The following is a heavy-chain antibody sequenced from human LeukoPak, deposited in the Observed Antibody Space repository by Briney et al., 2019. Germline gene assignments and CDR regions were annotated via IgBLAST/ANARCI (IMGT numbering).Heavy chain of an antibody. J-gene: IGHJ4*02. V-gene: IGHV3-74*01. CDR3: VRGNDYGGPHY. D-gene: IGHD4-23*01. CDR2: IDRDGSRI. CDR1: GFTFSSYW. Sequence: GGSLRLSCAVSGFTFSSYWMHWVRQAPGKGLVWVSRIDRDGSRINYADSVKGRFTVSRDNGKNTLFLQMNSLRAEDAAVYYCVRGNDYGGPHYWGQGTLVTVSS.